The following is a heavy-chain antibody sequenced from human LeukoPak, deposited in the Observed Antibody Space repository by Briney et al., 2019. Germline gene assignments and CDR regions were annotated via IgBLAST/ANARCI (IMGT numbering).Heavy chain of an antibody. CDR1: GDSFSSNSAA. CDR3: AKTGIPAASGVAGSFDI. Sequence: SQTLSLTCAISGDSFSSNSAAWNWIRQSPSRGLEWLGRTYYRSKWYNDYAVSVKSRITINPDTSKNQFSLQLTSVTPEDTAVYYCAKTGIPAASGVAGSFDIWGQGTMVTVSS. J-gene: IGHJ3*02. V-gene: IGHV6-1*01. D-gene: IGHD6-13*01. CDR2: TYYRSKWYN.